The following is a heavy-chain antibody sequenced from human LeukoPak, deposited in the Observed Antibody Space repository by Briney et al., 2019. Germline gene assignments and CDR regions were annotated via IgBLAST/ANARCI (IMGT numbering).Heavy chain of an antibody. CDR1: GGSMNQYY. CDR3: AREARSGYEGFWSDP. V-gene: IGHV4-4*07. CDR2: IYSTGTT. Sequence: SETLSLTCTVPGGSMNQYYWSWIRQPAGKGLEWIGRIYSTGTTYYKPSLKSQVTMSVDTSHNQFFLKLNSVTAADTAVYYCAREARSGYEGFWSDPWGQGTVVTVSS. J-gene: IGHJ5*02. D-gene: IGHD5-12*01.